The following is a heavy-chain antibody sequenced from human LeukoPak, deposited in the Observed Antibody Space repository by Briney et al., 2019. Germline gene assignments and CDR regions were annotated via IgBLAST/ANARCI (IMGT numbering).Heavy chain of an antibody. CDR2: ISGSGGST. J-gene: IGHJ4*02. Sequence: ETLSLTCAVYGGSFSGYYWSWVRQAPGKGLGWVSAISGSGGSTYYADSVKGRFTISRDNSKNTLYLQMNSLRAEDTAVYYCAKDFRPSSSWYYFDYWGQGTLVTVSS. CDR3: AKDFRPSSSWYYFDY. CDR1: GGSFSGYY. D-gene: IGHD6-13*01. V-gene: IGHV3-23*01.